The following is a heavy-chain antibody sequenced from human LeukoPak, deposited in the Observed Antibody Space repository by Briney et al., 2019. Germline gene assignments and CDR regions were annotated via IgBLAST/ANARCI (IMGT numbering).Heavy chain of an antibody. J-gene: IGHJ4*02. D-gene: IGHD6-13*01. CDR2: ISPYSGNT. V-gene: IGHV1-18*01. CDR3: ARTSGVSVAGSPYYFDF. CDR1: GYLFINYG. Sequence: ASVKVSCKASGYLFINYGITWLRQAPGQVLECMGWISPYSGNTDYAQKLQGRVTMTTDRSTTTAYMELRSLGFDDTAVYYCARTSGVSVAGSPYYFDFWGQGTLITVSS.